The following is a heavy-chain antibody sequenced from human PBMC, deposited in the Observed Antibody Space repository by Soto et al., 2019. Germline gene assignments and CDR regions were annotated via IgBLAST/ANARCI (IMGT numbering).Heavy chain of an antibody. Sequence: GGSLRLSCAASGFTFSSYGMHWVRQAPGKGLEWVAVIWYDGSNKYYADSVKGRFTISRDNSKNTLYLQMNSLRAEDTAVYYCAREYSSGWYDYYYYGMDVWGQGTTVTVSS. CDR3: AREYSSGWYDYYYYGMDV. D-gene: IGHD6-19*01. V-gene: IGHV3-33*01. CDR1: GFTFSSYG. J-gene: IGHJ6*02. CDR2: IWYDGSNK.